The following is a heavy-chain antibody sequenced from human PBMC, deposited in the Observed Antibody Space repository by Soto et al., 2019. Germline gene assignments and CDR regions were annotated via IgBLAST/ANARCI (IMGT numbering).Heavy chain of an antibody. V-gene: IGHV3-33*01. D-gene: IGHD1-1*01. J-gene: IGHJ6*02. CDR3: ARDGAGQDDNYYYGMDV. Sequence: PGGSLRLSCAASGFTFSSYCMHWVRQAPGKGLEWVAVIWYDGSNKYYADSVKGRFTISRDNSKNTLYLQMNSLRAEDTAVYYCARDGAGQDDNYYYGMDVWGQGTTVTVSS. CDR1: GFTFSSYC. CDR2: IWYDGSNK.